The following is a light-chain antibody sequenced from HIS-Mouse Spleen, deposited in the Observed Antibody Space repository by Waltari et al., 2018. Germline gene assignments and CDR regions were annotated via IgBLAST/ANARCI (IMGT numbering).Light chain of an antibody. V-gene: IGKV1-5*03. J-gene: IGKJ1*01. CDR3: QQYNSYSRT. Sequence: DIQMTQSHSTLSASVGTRFTITCRASQSISSWLAWYQQKPGKAPKLLIYKASSLESGVPSRFSGSGSGTEFTLTISSLQPDDFATYYCQQYNSYSRTFGQGTKVEIK. CDR1: QSISSW. CDR2: KAS.